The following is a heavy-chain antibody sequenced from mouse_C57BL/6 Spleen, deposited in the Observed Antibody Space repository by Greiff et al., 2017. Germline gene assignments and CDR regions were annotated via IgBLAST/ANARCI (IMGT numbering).Heavy chain of an antibody. CDR2: INPNNGGT. Sequence: EVQLQQSGPELVKPGASVKMSCKASGYTFTDYNMHWVKQSHGKSLEWIGYINPNNGGTSYNQKFKGKDTLTVNKSSSTAYMELSSLTSEDSAVYYCTRRNVYEYDGGYYFDYWGQGTTLTVSS. CDR3: TRRNVYEYDGGYYFDY. J-gene: IGHJ2*01. V-gene: IGHV1-22*01. D-gene: IGHD2-4*01. CDR1: GYTFTDYN.